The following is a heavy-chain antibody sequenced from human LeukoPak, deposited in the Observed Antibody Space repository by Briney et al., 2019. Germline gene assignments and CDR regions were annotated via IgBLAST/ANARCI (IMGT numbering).Heavy chain of an antibody. CDR2: ISWNSGSI. J-gene: IGHJ4*02. D-gene: IGHD5-18*01. CDR3: AKGYSYGYGHFDY. V-gene: IGHV3-9*01. Sequence: GGSLRLSCAASGFTFDDYAIHWVRQAPGKGLEWVSGISWNSGSIGYADSVKGRFTISRDNAKNSLYLQMNSLRAEDTALYYCAKGYSYGYGHFDYWGQGTLVTVSS. CDR1: GFTFDDYA.